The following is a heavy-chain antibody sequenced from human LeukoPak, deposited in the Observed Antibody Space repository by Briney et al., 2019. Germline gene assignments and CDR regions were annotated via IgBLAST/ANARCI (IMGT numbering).Heavy chain of an antibody. Sequence: GGSLRLSCAASGFPFSSYSMTWVRRAPGKGLEWVANIKPDGTTKFYVDSVKGRFTISRDNALNSLYLQMNSLRAEDTAIYYCARSIPYGTTWYGRSDYWGQGTLVTVSS. J-gene: IGHJ4*02. CDR3: ARSIPYGTTWYGRSDY. D-gene: IGHD6-13*01. CDR2: IKPDGTTK. V-gene: IGHV3-7*03. CDR1: GFPFSSYS.